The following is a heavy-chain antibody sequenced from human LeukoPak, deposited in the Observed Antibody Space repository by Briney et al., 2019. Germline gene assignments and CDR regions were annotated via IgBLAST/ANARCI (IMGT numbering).Heavy chain of an antibody. CDR3: ARGRVGPTLFDY. D-gene: IGHD1-26*01. CDR2: INSDGSIT. J-gene: IGHJ4*02. Sequence: GGSLRLSCAASGFTFSNYWMHWVRQAPGKGLVWVSRINSDGSITSYVDSVEGRFTISRDNAKNTLYLQMNSLRAEDTAVYYCARGRVGPTLFDYWGQGTLVTVSS. CDR1: GFTFSNYW. V-gene: IGHV3-74*01.